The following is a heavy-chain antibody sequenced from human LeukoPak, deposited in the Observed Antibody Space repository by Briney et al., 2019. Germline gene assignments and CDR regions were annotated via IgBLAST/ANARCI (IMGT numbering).Heavy chain of an antibody. Sequence: SETLSLTCAVYGGSFSGYYWSWIRQPPGKGLEWIGEINHSGSTNYNPSLKSRVTISVDTSKNQFSLKLSSVTAADTAVYYCAREGPGVRLGELDWGQGTLVTVSS. J-gene: IGHJ4*02. CDR1: GGSFSGYY. D-gene: IGHD3-16*01. V-gene: IGHV4-34*01. CDR2: INHSGST. CDR3: AREGPGVRLGELD.